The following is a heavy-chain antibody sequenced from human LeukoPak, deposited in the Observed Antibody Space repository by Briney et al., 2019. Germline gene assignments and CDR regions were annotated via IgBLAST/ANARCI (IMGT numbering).Heavy chain of an antibody. J-gene: IGHJ4*02. Sequence: QPGRSLRLSCAASGFTFSSYAMHWVRQAPGKGLEWVAVISYDGSNKYYADSVKGRFTISRDNSKNTLYLQMNSLRAEDTAVYYCAKGRWNDYWGQGTLVTVSS. CDR1: GFTFSSYA. CDR2: ISYDGSNK. V-gene: IGHV3-30*04. CDR3: AKGRWNDY. D-gene: IGHD4-23*01.